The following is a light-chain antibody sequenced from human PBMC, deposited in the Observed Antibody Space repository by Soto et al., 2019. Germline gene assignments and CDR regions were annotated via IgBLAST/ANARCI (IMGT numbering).Light chain of an antibody. CDR3: QQYGSSPRLT. Sequence: EIVLTQSPGTLSLSPGERATLSCRASQSVSSSYLAWYQQKPGQAPRLLLYGASSRATGIPDRFSGSGSGTDFTLTISRLEPEDFAVYYWQQYGSSPRLTFGGGTKVEIK. CDR1: QSVSSSY. J-gene: IGKJ4*01. V-gene: IGKV3-20*01. CDR2: GAS.